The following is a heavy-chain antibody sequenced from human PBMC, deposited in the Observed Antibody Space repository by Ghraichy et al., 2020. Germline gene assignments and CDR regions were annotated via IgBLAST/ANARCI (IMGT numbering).Heavy chain of an antibody. V-gene: IGHV4-59*08. CDR2: VYYSGTT. J-gene: IGHJ4*02. CDR3: AGGSGKTPGY. Sequence: ESLNISCTVSGGSISSYYWSWIRQTPGKGLELIGYVYYSGTTNYNPPLKSRVTISLDTSKNQFSLKLSSVTAADTAVYYCAGGSGKTPGYWGQGTLVTVSA. CDR1: GGSISSYY. D-gene: IGHD3-10*01.